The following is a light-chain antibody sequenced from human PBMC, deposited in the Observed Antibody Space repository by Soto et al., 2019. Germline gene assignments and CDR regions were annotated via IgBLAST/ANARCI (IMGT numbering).Light chain of an antibody. J-gene: IGKJ1*01. CDR1: QSVLSTSNNKNY. CDR2: WAS. CDR3: HQYNNWPRT. V-gene: IGKV4-1*01. Sequence: DIVMTQSPDSLAVSLGERATINCKSSQSVLSTSNNKNYLAWYQQKPGQPPKLLIYWASTRESGVPDRFSGSGSGTEFTLTINSLQSEDFALYYCHQYNNWPRTFGQGTKVDIK.